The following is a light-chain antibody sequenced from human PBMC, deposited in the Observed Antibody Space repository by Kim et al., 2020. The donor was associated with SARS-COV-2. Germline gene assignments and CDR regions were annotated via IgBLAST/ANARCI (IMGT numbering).Light chain of an antibody. CDR3: QQRSNWHPAT. V-gene: IGKV3-11*01. CDR2: DAS. J-gene: IGKJ2*01. Sequence: EIVLTQSPATLSLSPVERATLSCTASQSVSSYLSWYQQKPGQAPRLLIYDASNRATGIPARFSGSGSGTDFTLTISSLEPEDFAVYYCQQRSNWHPATFGQGTKLEI. CDR1: QSVSSY.